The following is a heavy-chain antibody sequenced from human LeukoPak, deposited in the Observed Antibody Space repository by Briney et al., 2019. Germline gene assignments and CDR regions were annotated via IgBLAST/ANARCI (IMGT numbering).Heavy chain of an antibody. Sequence: SETLSLTCGVSGGSISSNKWWTWVRQPPGKGLEWIGEIYHSGSTNYNPSLKRRVTISVDKSKNQFSLKLSSVTAADTALYYCAREWNEGYSYGTWGQGTLVTVSS. D-gene: IGHD5-18*01. V-gene: IGHV4-4*02. CDR1: GGSISSNKW. CDR2: IYHSGST. CDR3: AREWNEGYSYGT. J-gene: IGHJ4*02.